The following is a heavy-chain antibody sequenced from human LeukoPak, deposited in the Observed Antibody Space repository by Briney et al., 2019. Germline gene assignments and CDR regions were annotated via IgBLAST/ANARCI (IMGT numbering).Heavy chain of an antibody. Sequence: SETLSLTCTVSGYSISSGYYWGWIRQPPGKGLEWIGSIYHSGSTYYNPSLKSRVTISVDTSKNQFSLKLSSVTAAGTAVYYCARDYAGTPDWFDPWGQGTLVTVSS. CDR2: IYHSGST. D-gene: IGHD1-7*01. CDR3: ARDYAGTPDWFDP. J-gene: IGHJ5*02. V-gene: IGHV4-38-2*02. CDR1: GYSISSGYY.